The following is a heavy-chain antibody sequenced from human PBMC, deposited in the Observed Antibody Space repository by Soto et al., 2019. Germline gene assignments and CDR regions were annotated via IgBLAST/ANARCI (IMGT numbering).Heavy chain of an antibody. CDR1: GGSISSSSYY. CDR2: IYYSGST. J-gene: IGHJ4*02. Sequence: SETLSLTCTVSGGSISSSSYYWGWIRQPPGKGLEWIGSIYYSGSTYYNPSLKSRVTISVDTPKNQFSLKLSSVTAADTAVYYCARGYSSSSVCDYWGQGTLVTVSS. V-gene: IGHV4-39*01. CDR3: ARGYSSSSVCDY. D-gene: IGHD6-6*01.